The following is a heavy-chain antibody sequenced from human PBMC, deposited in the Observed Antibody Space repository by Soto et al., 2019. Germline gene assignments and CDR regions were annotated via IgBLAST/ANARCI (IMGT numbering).Heavy chain of an antibody. Sequence: QITLSESGPALVKPTQTLTLTCTFSGFSLTTSGEGVGWIRQPPGKAPEWLALIYWDDDKRYSPSLKNRLTISGDTSRSQVVLTMTNMDPVDTATYYCAHRKKTVIVATYFDYWGQGTLVTVSS. V-gene: IGHV2-5*02. CDR1: GFSLTTSGEG. CDR3: AHRKKTVIVATYFDY. D-gene: IGHD1-1*01. CDR2: IYWDDDK. J-gene: IGHJ4*02.